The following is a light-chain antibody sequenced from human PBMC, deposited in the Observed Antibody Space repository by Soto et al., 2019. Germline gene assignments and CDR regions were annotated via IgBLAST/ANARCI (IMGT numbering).Light chain of an antibody. Sequence: EIVLTQSPGTRSLSPGERATLSCMASQSVSNNYLAWYQQKPVQAPRLLIYGASNRATAIPARFSGSGSGTEFTLTISSLQSEDFAVYYCQQYNNWPLQTFGQGTKVDIK. CDR3: QQYNNWPLQT. V-gene: IGKV3-15*01. CDR2: GAS. CDR1: QSVSNN. J-gene: IGKJ1*01.